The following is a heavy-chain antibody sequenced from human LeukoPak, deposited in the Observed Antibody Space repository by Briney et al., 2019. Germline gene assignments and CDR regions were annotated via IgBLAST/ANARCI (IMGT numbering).Heavy chain of an antibody. CDR2: IYYSGST. Sequence: SETLSLTCTVSGGSISSSSYYWGWIRQPPGKGLEWIGSIYYSGSTYYNPSLKSRVTISVDTSKNQFSLKLSSVTAADTAVYYCAREFSYYDFWSGYYRSYYYYYYMDVWGKGTTVTVSS. CDR1: GGSISSSSYY. J-gene: IGHJ6*03. V-gene: IGHV4-39*07. CDR3: AREFSYYDFWSGYYRSYYYYYYMDV. D-gene: IGHD3-3*01.